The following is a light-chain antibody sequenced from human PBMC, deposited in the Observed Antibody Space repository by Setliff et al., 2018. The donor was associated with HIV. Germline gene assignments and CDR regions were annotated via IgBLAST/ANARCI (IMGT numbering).Light chain of an antibody. J-gene: IGLJ1*01. Sequence: CPGSSSNIGTGYDVHWYQQLPGTAPKLLIHDNNNRPSGVPDRFSGSKSGTSASLAITGLQAEDEADYYCQSYDSSLSGFVFGSGTKVTVL. CDR3: QSYDSSLSGFV. V-gene: IGLV1-40*01. CDR2: DNN. CDR1: SSNIGTGYD.